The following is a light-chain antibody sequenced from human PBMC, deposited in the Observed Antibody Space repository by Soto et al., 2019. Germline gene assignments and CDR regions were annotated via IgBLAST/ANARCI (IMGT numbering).Light chain of an antibody. CDR2: LNSDGSH. J-gene: IGLJ2*01. Sequence: QPVLTQSPSASASLGASVKLTSTLSSGHSNYVIAWHQQQPEKGPRYLMKLNSDGSHSKGDGVPDRFAGSSSGAERYLTISSLQSEDEADYYCQTSDTGIRVFGGGTKLTVL. CDR1: SGHSNYV. CDR3: QTSDTGIRV. V-gene: IGLV4-69*01.